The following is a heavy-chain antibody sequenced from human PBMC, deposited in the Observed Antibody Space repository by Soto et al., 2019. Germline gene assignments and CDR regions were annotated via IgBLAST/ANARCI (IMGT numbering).Heavy chain of an antibody. J-gene: IGHJ5*02. D-gene: IGHD6-19*01. V-gene: IGHV4-4*09. CDR2: IHSSGSA. CDR1: GSSIIGYY. CDR3: ARGVGGSGLNWFDP. Sequence: PSETLSLTCTFSGSSIIGYYWTWIRQSPERGLEWIGYIHSSGSANYNPSINSRLTMSVDRSKSQFSMKLASVTAADTAVYYCARGVGGSGLNWFDPWGQGTLVTVSS.